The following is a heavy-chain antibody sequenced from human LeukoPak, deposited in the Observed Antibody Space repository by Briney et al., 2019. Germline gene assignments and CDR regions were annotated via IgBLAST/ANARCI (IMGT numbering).Heavy chain of an antibody. J-gene: IGHJ4*02. CDR2: IFYDGSNK. D-gene: IGHD5-12*01. CDR1: GFTFTNYA. V-gene: IGHV3-30*04. CDR3: AREAFNSGYDSRYFDY. Sequence: GGSLRLSCAASGFTFTNYALHWVRQAPGKGLEWVAVIFYDGSNKYYADSVKGRFTISRDNSKDTLYLQMNSLRPEDTAVYYCAREAFNSGYDSRYFDYWGQGTLVTVSS.